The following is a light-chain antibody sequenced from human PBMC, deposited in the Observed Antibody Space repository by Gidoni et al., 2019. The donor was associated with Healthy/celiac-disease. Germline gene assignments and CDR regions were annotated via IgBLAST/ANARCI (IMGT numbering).Light chain of an antibody. J-gene: IGKJ2*01. V-gene: IGKV3-20*01. Sequence: EIVLPQSPGTLSLPPGERATLACRASQSVRSSYLAWYQQKPGQAPRLLIYGASSRATGIPDRFSGSGSGTDFTLTISRLEPEDFAVYYCQQYGSSPPYTFGQGTKLEIK. CDR2: GAS. CDR1: QSVRSSY. CDR3: QQYGSSPPYT.